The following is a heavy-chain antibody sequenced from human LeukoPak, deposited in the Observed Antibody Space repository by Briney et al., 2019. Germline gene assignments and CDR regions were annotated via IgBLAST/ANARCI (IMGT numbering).Heavy chain of an antibody. Sequence: RPGGSLRLSCAASGFTFSSYGMHWVRQAPGKGLEWVAVISYDGSNKYYADSVKGRFTISRDNSKNTLYLQMNSLRAEDTAIYYCAKDYGSSSTNWFDPWGQGTLVTVSS. CDR3: AKDYGSSSTNWFDP. J-gene: IGHJ5*02. D-gene: IGHD6-6*01. V-gene: IGHV3-30*18. CDR1: GFTFSSYG. CDR2: ISYDGSNK.